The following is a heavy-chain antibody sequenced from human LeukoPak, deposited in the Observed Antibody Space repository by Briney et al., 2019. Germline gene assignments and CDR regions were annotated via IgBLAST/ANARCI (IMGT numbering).Heavy chain of an antibody. D-gene: IGHD6-13*01. CDR3: ATNPEYSSSWYYFDY. Sequence: ASVKVSGKASGYTFTSYYMHWVRQAPGQGLEWMGIINPSGGSTSYAQKFQGRVTMTRDTSTSTVYMELSSLRSEDTAVYYCATNPEYSSSWYYFDYWGQGTLVTVSS. CDR2: INPSGGST. CDR1: GYTFTSYY. V-gene: IGHV1-46*01. J-gene: IGHJ4*02.